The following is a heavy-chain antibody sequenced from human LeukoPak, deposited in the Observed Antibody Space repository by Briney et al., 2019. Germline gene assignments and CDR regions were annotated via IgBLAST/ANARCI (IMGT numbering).Heavy chain of an antibody. CDR3: ARHRTSGWGLDY. V-gene: IGHV4-59*08. CDR1: GGSISSYH. Sequence: PSETLSLTCTVSGGSISSYHWSWIRQPPGQGLEWIGYISTSGSTNYIPSLQSRVTTSVDTSKNQLSLKLSSVTAADTAVYYCARHRTSGWGLDYWGQGTQVTVS. J-gene: IGHJ4*02. D-gene: IGHD6-19*01. CDR2: ISTSGST.